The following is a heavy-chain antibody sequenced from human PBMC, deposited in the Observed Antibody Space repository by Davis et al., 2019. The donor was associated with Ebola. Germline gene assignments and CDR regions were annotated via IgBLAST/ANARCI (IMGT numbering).Heavy chain of an antibody. V-gene: IGHV1-69*13. CDR2: IIPIFGTA. D-gene: IGHD3-22*01. CDR1: GGTFSSYA. J-gene: IGHJ4*02. Sequence: SVKVSCKASGGTFSSYAISWVRQAPGQGLEWMGGIIPIFGTANYAQKFQGRVTITADESTSTAYMELSSLRSEDTAVYYCARVQSRYYYDSSGYYLRYWGQGTLVTVSS. CDR3: ARVQSRYYYDSSGYYLRY.